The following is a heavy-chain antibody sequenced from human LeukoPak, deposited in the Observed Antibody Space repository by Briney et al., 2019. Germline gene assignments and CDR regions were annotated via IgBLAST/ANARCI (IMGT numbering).Heavy chain of an antibody. CDR2: MSFDVNNK. Sequence: GGSLRLSCVTSGFTFSTYALHWVRQAPGKGLEWVATMSFDVNNKYYADSVRGRFTISRDNSKNTLYLQMNSLRAEDTAVYYCAKSSGWHEASDYWGQGALVTVSS. V-gene: IGHV3-30-3*02. J-gene: IGHJ4*02. D-gene: IGHD6-19*01. CDR3: AKSSGWHEASDY. CDR1: GFTFSTYA.